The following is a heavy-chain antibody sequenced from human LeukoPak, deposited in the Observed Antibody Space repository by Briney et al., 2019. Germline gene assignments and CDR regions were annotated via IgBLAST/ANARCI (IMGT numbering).Heavy chain of an antibody. J-gene: IGHJ4*02. Sequence: GGSLRLSCAASGFTFSDYSMTWIRQAPGKGLEYVSYISKSGYTMYYADSVKGRFTISRDNAKNTVYLQMNSLRAEDTAVYYCARTRKWNDSWGQGTLVTVSS. V-gene: IGHV3-11*01. CDR2: ISKSGYTM. CDR1: GFTFSDYS. D-gene: IGHD1-1*01. CDR3: ARTRKWNDS.